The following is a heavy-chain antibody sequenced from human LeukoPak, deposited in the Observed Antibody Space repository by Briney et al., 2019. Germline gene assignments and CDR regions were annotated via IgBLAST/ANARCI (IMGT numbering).Heavy chain of an antibody. J-gene: IGHJ4*02. D-gene: IGHD1-26*01. CDR1: GYTLTDHY. CDR3: ARGFGLGGATVPPQFDC. CDR2: INPDSGVA. Sequence: ASVKVSCKASGYTLTDHYMYWVRQAPGQGLEWMGRINPDSGVANYGQAFRGRVTMTRDPSINTAYMEVSTLRSDDTAVYYCARGFGLGGATVPPQFDCWGQGTLVTVSS. V-gene: IGHV1-2*06.